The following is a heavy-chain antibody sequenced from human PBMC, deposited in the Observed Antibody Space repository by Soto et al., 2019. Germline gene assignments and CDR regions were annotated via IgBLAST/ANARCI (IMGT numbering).Heavy chain of an antibody. CDR2: IYYTGST. J-gene: IGHJ5*02. CDR1: GGSISSSSYY. Sequence: QLQLQESGPGLVKPSETLSLTCTVSGGSISSSSYYWGWIRQPPGKGLEWIGSIYYTGSTYYNPSLKSRVTIPGDTVKNQITLKLGAVTAADTAVYYCARLEWRTVTTMGVIVPRGQGTLVTASP. V-gene: IGHV4-39*01. D-gene: IGHD5-12*01. CDR3: ARLEWRTVTTMGVIVP.